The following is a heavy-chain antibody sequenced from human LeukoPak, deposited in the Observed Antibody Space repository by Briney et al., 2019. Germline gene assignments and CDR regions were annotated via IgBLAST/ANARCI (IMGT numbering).Heavy chain of an antibody. V-gene: IGHV3-21*01. J-gene: IGHJ5*02. D-gene: IGHD4-17*01. CDR2: ISSSSSYI. CDR3: AKAVAPISQDGDYRRWFDP. Sequence: GGSLRLSCAASGFTFSSYSMNWVRQAPGKGLGWVSYISSSSSYIYYADSVKGRFTISRDNSKNTLYLRMNSLRAEDTAVYYCAKAVAPISQDGDYRRWFDPWGQGTLVTVSS. CDR1: GFTFSSYS.